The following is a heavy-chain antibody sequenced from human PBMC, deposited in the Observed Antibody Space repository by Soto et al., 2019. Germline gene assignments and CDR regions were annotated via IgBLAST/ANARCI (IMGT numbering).Heavy chain of an antibody. J-gene: IGHJ5*02. D-gene: IGHD3-10*01. CDR3: ARRERYYGSPGWFDP. V-gene: IGHV4-39*01. Sequence: SETLSLTCSVSGGSISSFAYYWGWIRQPPGKGLEWIGTVYYNENTYYNPSLKSRVTISVDTAKNQFSLNLRSVTAADTAIYFCARRERYYGSPGWFDPWGQGTLVTVSS. CDR2: VYYNENT. CDR1: GGSISSFAYY.